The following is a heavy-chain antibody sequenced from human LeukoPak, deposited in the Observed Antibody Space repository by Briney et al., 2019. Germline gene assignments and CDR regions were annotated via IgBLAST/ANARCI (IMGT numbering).Heavy chain of an antibody. Sequence: TGGSLRLSCAASGFTFSSNSMNWVRQAPGKGLEWVSYISSTGGTIYYADSMKGRFTISRDNAKNSLYLQMNSLRVEDTAVYYCARTQYSIAARHPLDYWGQGTLVTVSS. V-gene: IGHV3-48*04. CDR2: ISSTGGTI. D-gene: IGHD6-6*01. CDR3: ARTQYSIAARHPLDY. CDR1: GFTFSSNS. J-gene: IGHJ4*02.